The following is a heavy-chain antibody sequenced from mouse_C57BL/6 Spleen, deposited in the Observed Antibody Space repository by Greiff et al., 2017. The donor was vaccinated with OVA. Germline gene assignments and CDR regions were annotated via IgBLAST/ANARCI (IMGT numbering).Heavy chain of an antibody. J-gene: IGHJ1*03. V-gene: IGHV3-6*01. D-gene: IGHD1-1*01. CDR2: ISYDGSN. Sequence: EVKLVESGPGLVKPSQSLSLTCSVTGYSITSGYYWTWIRQFPGNKLEWMGYISYDGSNNYNPSLKNRISITRDTSKNQFFLKLNSVTTEDTATYYCARGLLRGYFDVWGTGTTVTVSS. CDR3: ARGLLRGYFDV. CDR1: GYSITSGYY.